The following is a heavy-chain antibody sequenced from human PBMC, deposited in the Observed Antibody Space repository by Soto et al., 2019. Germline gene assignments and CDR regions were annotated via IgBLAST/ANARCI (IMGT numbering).Heavy chain of an antibody. CDR1: GGSVSSTYW. Sequence: SETLSLSCAVSGGSVSSTYWWSWVRQPPGKGPEWIGEINHRGSANYNPSLKSRVTISVDISKSQFSLRLTSVTAADTAVYYCARYNAASGTYYFDYWGQGALVTVS. J-gene: IGHJ4*02. D-gene: IGHD6-13*01. V-gene: IGHV4-4*02. CDR3: ARYNAASGTYYFDY. CDR2: INHRGSA.